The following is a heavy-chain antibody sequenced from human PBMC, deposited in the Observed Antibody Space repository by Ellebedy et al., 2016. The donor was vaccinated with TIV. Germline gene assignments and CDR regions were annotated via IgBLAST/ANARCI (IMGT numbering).Heavy chain of an antibody. CDR3: ARHEPGTTLQH. CDR2: IYSSGIT. Sequence: MPSETLSLTCTVSGGSISSYYWSWIRQPPGKGLEWIGYIYSSGITNYNPSLKSRVTISEDTSSNQFSLKLNSLTAADTAVYYCARHEPGTTLQHWGQGTLVTVSS. D-gene: IGHD1-7*01. CDR1: GGSISSYY. J-gene: IGHJ1*01. V-gene: IGHV4-59*08.